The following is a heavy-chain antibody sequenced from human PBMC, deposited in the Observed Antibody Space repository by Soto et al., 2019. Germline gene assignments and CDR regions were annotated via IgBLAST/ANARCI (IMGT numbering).Heavy chain of an antibody. D-gene: IGHD2-15*01. CDR1: GFTFSAYA. CDR2: ISSRSDTL. J-gene: IGHJ6*02. Sequence: GGSLRLSCEGSGFTFSAYAMNWVRQAPGKGLEWVSNISSRSDTLYYADSVKGRFTISRDNAKNSVYLQVNNLRDEDTAVYYCARDWDIVILSVPIPNYNYGMDVWGQGTTVTVSS. CDR3: ARDWDIVILSVPIPNYNYGMDV. V-gene: IGHV3-48*02.